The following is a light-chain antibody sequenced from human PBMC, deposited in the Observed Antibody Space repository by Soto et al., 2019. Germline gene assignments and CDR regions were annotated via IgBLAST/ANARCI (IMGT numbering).Light chain of an antibody. CDR3: QQSYSTTYT. J-gene: IGKJ2*01. CDR1: HIISTF. V-gene: IGKV1-39*01. CDR2: GAS. Sequence: DIQMTQSPSSLSASLGDRVTITCRASHIISTFLCWYQQKPGKAPKLLIFGASTLQTGVPSRFSGSGSGTDVSLTMCSLRPNDSAPYFCQQSYSTTYTVGQGTKLGT.